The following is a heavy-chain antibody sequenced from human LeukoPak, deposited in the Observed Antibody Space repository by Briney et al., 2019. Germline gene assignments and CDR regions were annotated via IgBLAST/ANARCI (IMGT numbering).Heavy chain of an antibody. J-gene: IGHJ4*02. Sequence: ASVKVSCKASGYTFTGYYMHWVRQAPGQGLEWMGWINPNSGGTNYAQKFQGRVTITADESTSTAYMELSSLRSEDTAVYYCASGYYYDSSGYYQTDYWGQGTLVTVSS. CDR3: ASGYYYDSSGYYQTDY. CDR2: INPNSGGT. D-gene: IGHD3-22*01. CDR1: GYTFTGYY. V-gene: IGHV1-2*02.